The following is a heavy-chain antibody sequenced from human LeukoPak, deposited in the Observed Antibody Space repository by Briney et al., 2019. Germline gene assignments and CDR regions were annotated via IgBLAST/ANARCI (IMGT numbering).Heavy chain of an antibody. CDR1: GGTFSSYA. Sequence: SVKVSCKASGGTFSSYAISWVRQAPGQGLEWMGGIIPIFGTANYAQKFQGRVTITADESTSTAYMELSSLRSEDTAVYYCARCPLQFGPPYYFDYWGQGTPVTVSS. J-gene: IGHJ4*02. V-gene: IGHV1-69*13. CDR3: ARCPLQFGPPYYFDY. CDR2: IIPIFGTA. D-gene: IGHD5-24*01.